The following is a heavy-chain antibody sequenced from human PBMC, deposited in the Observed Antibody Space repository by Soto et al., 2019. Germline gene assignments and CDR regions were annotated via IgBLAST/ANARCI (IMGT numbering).Heavy chain of an antibody. Sequence: SETLSLTCTVSGGSISNHYWSWIRQPPGKGLEWIGYIYYSGSTNYNPSLKSRVTISVDTSKNQFSLKLSSVTAADTAVYYCARNAPIAAAGTSWFDPWGQGTLVTVSS. CDR2: IYYSGST. J-gene: IGHJ5*02. CDR1: GGSISNHY. D-gene: IGHD6-13*01. CDR3: ARNAPIAAAGTSWFDP. V-gene: IGHV4-59*08.